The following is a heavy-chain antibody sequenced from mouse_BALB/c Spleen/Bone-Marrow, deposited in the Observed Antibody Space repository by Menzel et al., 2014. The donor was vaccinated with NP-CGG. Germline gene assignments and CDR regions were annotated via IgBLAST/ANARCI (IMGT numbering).Heavy chain of an antibody. J-gene: IGHJ2*01. CDR3: ASYYRYSFDY. D-gene: IGHD2-14*01. CDR2: IDPANGNT. V-gene: IGHV14-3*02. Sequence: VHLQQSGAELVKPGASVKLSCTGSGFNIKDTYMHWVKQRPEQGLEWIGRIDPANGNTKYDPKFQGKATITADTSSNTAYLQLSSLTSEDTAVYYCASYYRYSFDYWGQGTTLTVSS. CDR1: GFNIKDTY.